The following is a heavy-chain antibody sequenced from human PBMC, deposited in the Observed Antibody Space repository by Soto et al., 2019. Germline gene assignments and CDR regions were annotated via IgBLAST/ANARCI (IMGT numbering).Heavy chain of an antibody. CDR1: GFSLTTSGVG. D-gene: IGHD5-12*01. CDR3: LYRAVPPRGGYYLDY. CDR2: IYWDDDK. Sequence: QITLKQSGPTLVKPTQTLTLTSTFSGFSLTTSGVGVGWLRQPPGKALEWLALIYWDDDKRYSPSLKRRLTITRDASKNQVVLTMNNMDPVDTATYYCLYRAVPPRGGYYLDYWGQGTLVTVSS. J-gene: IGHJ4*02. V-gene: IGHV2-5*02.